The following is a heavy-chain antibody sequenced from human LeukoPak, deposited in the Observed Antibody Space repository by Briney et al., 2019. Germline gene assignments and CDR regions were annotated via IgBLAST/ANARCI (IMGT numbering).Heavy chain of an antibody. D-gene: IGHD6-19*01. V-gene: IGHV1-69*01. Sequence: ASVKVSCKASGGTFSSYGISWVRQAPGQGLEWMGGITPMFGTANYAQKFQGRVTITADEPTSTAYMELSSLRSEDTAVYYCARAWTPDIAVAGIFDSWGQGALVTVSS. CDR3: ARAWTPDIAVAGIFDS. J-gene: IGHJ4*02. CDR2: ITPMFGTA. CDR1: GGTFSSYG.